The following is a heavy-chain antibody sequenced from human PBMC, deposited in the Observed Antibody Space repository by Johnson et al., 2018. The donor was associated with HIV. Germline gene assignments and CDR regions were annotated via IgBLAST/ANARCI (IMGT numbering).Heavy chain of an antibody. D-gene: IGHD6-13*01. Sequence: QVQLVESGGGVVQPGRSLRLSCAASGFTFSRYAMHWVRQAPGQGLEWVAVISYDGSNTYYADSVKGRLTISRDNSKYSLVLQLNSLRVEDTAVYYCARSGGYPNAFDIWGQGTMVTVSS. CDR2: ISYDGSNT. CDR3: ARSGGYPNAFDI. CDR1: GFTFSRYA. J-gene: IGHJ3*02. V-gene: IGHV3-30*14.